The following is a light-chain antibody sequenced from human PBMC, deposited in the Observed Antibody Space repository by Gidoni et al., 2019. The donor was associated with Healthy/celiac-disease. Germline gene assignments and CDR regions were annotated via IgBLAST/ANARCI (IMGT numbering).Light chain of an antibody. CDR1: QSLLHSNGYNY. Sequence: DIVMTQSPLSLPVTPGEPASISCRSSQSLLHSNGYNYLDWYLQKPGQSPQLLIYLGSNRASGVPDRFSGSGSGTDFTLKSSRVEAEDVGVYYCMQALQPAFGPGTKVDIK. J-gene: IGKJ3*01. V-gene: IGKV2-28*01. CDR2: LGS. CDR3: MQALQPA.